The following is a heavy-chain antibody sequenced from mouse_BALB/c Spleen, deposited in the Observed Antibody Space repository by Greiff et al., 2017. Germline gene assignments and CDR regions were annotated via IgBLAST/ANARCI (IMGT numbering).Heavy chain of an antibody. J-gene: IGHJ2*01. CDR2: IRNKANGYTT. CDR1: GFTFTDYY. CDR3: ARVYYCGSPYYFDY. V-gene: IGHV7-3*02. Sequence: EVQLQESGGGLVQPGGSLRLSCATSGFTFTDYYMSWVRQPPGKALEWLGFIRNKANGYTTEYSASVKGRFTISRDNSQSILYLQMNTLRAEDSATYYCARVYYCGSPYYFDYWGQGTTLTVAS. D-gene: IGHD1-1*01.